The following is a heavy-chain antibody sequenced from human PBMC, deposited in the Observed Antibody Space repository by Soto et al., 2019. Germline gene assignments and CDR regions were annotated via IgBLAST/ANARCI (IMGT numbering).Heavy chain of an antibody. CDR2: IWYDGSNK. CDR3: AREVAKNLWYFDY. Sequence: GGSLRLSCAASGFTFSSYAMLWVRQAPGKGLEWVAVIWYDGSNKYYADSVKGRFTSSRDNSKNTLYLQMNNLRAEDTAVYYCAREVAKNLWYFDYWGQGTPVTVSS. CDR1: GFTFSSYA. D-gene: IGHD3-10*01. J-gene: IGHJ4*02. V-gene: IGHV3-33*01.